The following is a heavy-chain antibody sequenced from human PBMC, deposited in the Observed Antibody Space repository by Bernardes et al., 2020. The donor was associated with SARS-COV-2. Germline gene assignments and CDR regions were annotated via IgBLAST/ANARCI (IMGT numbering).Heavy chain of an antibody. CDR1: GGSFSGYY. V-gene: IGHV4-34*01. CDR2: INHSGST. CDR3: ARRGFHHSSYDYIWGSYRRPFDY. J-gene: IGHJ4*02. Sequence: SESLSLTCAVYGGSFSGYYWSWIRQPPGKGLEWIGEINHSGSTNYNPSLKSRVTISVDTSKNQFSLKLSSVTAADTAVYYCARRGFHHSSYDYIWGSYRRPFDYWGQGTLVTVSS. D-gene: IGHD3-16*02.